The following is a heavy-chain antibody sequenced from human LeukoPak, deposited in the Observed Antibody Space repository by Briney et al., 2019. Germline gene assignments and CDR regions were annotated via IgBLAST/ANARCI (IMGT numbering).Heavy chain of an antibody. CDR1: GYIFTTYG. Sequence: ASVKVSCKASGYIFTTYGISWVRQAPGQGLEWMGWISGYNDDTNYAQRLQGRVTMTTDTSTSTAYMELRSLTSDDTAVYYCARDHGFSGGSYFDTFDIWGRGTMVTVSS. D-gene: IGHD1-26*01. CDR3: ARDHGFSGGSYFDTFDI. J-gene: IGHJ3*02. V-gene: IGHV1-18*01. CDR2: ISGYNDDT.